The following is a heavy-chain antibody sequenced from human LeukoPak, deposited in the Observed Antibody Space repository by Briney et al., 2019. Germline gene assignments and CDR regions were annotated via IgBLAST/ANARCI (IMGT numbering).Heavy chain of an antibody. Sequence: ASVKLSCKASGYTFTSYDINWVRQATGQGLEWMGWMNTNSGNTGYAQKFQGRVTMTRNTSISTAYMELSSLRSEDTAVYYYAKSGYSYGYYFDYWGQGTLVTVSS. CDR3: AKSGYSYGYYFDY. CDR1: GYTFTSYD. CDR2: MNTNSGNT. D-gene: IGHD5-18*01. V-gene: IGHV1-8*01. J-gene: IGHJ4*02.